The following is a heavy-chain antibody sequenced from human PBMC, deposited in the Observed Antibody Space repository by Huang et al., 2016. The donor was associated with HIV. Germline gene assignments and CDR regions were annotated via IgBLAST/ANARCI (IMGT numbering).Heavy chain of an antibody. Sequence: QMQLQQRGAGLLKPSETLSLTCGVSGGSVTGNYLTWIRQAPGKGLEWIGEVNESGATNYNPSLNGRVTISLDKSNRELSLNLRSVTAADTAVYYCARQWTILEWLLGLDVWGQGTTVIVSS. CDR3: ARQWTILEWLLGLDV. V-gene: IGHV4-34*02. CDR1: GGSVTGNY. D-gene: IGHD3-3*01. J-gene: IGHJ6*02. CDR2: VNESGAT.